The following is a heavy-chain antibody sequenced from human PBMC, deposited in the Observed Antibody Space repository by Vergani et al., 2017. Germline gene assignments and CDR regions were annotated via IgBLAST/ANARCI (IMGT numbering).Heavy chain of an antibody. V-gene: IGHV2-5*01. D-gene: IGHD3-9*01. J-gene: IGHJ3*01. CDR1: GFSLTTGGEG. CDR2: VYWNDDE. Sequence: QITLRESGPTLVKPTQNLTLTCTFSGFSLTTGGEGVGWIRQPPGRALEWLAFVYWNDDERYSPSLKSRVTITKDTSKNEVILTMATMDPVDTATYYCVHRLGYFDWDGAFDVWGPGTMVTVSS. CDR3: VHRLGYFDWDGAFDV.